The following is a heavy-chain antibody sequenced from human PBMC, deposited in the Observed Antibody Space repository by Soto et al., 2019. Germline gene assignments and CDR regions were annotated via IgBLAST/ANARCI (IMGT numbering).Heavy chain of an antibody. CDR2: ISYDGSNK. V-gene: IGHV3-30-3*01. CDR3: ARMGDIVLVPAAMNYYYGMDV. D-gene: IGHD2-2*01. CDR1: GFTFSSYA. Sequence: QVQLVESGGGVVQPGRSLRLSCAASGFTFSSYAMHWVRQAPGKGLEWVAVISYDGSNKYYADSVKGRFTISRDNSKNTLYLTMNSLRAEDTAVYYCARMGDIVLVPAAMNYYYGMDVWGQGTTVTVSS. J-gene: IGHJ6*02.